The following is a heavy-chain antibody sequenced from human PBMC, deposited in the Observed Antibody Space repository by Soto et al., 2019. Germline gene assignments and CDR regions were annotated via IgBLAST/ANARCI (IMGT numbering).Heavy chain of an antibody. D-gene: IGHD6-13*01. CDR1: VYTFTSYA. CDR3: ASASDSSSWSSLDY. J-gene: IGHJ4*02. CDR2: INAGNGNT. Sequence: QVQLVQSGAEVKKPGASVKVSCKASVYTFTSYAMHWVRQAPGQRLEWMGWINAGNGNTKYSQKFQGRVTITRDTSASTAYMELSSLRSEDTAVYYCASASDSSSWSSLDYWGQGSLVTVST. V-gene: IGHV1-3*01.